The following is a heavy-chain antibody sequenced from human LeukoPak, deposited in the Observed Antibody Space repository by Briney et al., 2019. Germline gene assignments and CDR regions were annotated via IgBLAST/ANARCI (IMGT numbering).Heavy chain of an antibody. Sequence: GASVKVSCKASGYTFTGYCMHWVRQAPGQGLEWMGWINPNSGGTNYAQKFQGRVTMTRDTSISTAYMELSRLRSDDTAVYYCARVRAAAGTVDYWGQGTLVTVSS. V-gene: IGHV1-2*02. D-gene: IGHD6-13*01. CDR1: GYTFTGYC. J-gene: IGHJ4*02. CDR3: ARVRAAAGTVDY. CDR2: INPNSGGT.